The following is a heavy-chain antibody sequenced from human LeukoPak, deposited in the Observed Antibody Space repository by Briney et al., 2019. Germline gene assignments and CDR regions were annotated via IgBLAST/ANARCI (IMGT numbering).Heavy chain of an antibody. CDR1: GFTFSSYT. D-gene: IGHD3-3*01. CDR2: ISGNGDTT. CDR3: AKDNFWSAFDS. J-gene: IGHJ5*01. Sequence: PGGSLRLSCAASGFTFSSYTINWVRQAPGKGLEWVSAISGNGDTTYYADSVKGRFTISRDNSKNTVSLQMNNLRAEDSAIFYCAKDNFWSAFDSWGQGTLVTVSS. V-gene: IGHV3-23*01.